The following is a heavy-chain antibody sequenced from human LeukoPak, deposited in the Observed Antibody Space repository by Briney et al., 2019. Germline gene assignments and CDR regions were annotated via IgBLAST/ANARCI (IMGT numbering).Heavy chain of an antibody. D-gene: IGHD6-13*01. J-gene: IGHJ6*02. CDR1: GFTFRKYW. CDR2: INDDGSEQ. Sequence: PGGSLRLSCSASGFTFRKYWMTWVRQAPGKGLEWVAHINDDGSEQNYVGSVKGRFTISRDNGKNSLYLQMNSLRAEDTAVYYCARELAAAGPSDGMDVWGQGTTVTVSS. V-gene: IGHV3-7*01. CDR3: ARELAAAGPSDGMDV.